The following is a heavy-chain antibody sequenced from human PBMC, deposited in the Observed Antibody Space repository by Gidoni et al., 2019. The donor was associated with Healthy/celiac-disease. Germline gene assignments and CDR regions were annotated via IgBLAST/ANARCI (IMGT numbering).Heavy chain of an antibody. CDR3: AREARLGGYDGIALDY. CDR2: ISSSSSYI. Sequence: EVQLVESGGGLVKPGGSLRLSCAASGFTFSSYSMNWVRQAPGKGLEWVSSISSSSSYIYYADSVKGRFTISRDNAKNSLYLQMNSLRAEDTAVYYCAREARLGGYDGIALDYWGQGTLVTVSS. CDR1: GFTFSSYS. J-gene: IGHJ4*02. V-gene: IGHV3-21*01. D-gene: IGHD5-12*01.